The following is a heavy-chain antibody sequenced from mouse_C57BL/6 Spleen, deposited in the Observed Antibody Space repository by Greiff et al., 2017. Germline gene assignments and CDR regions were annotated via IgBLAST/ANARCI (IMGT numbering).Heavy chain of an antibody. Sequence: EVKVVESGGGLVKPGGSLKLSCAASGFTFSDYGMHWVRQAPEKGLEWVAYISSGSSTIYYADTVKGRFTISRDNAKNTLFLQMTSLRSEDTAMYYCARPGGLRQTWFAYWGQGTLVTVSA. D-gene: IGHD2-4*01. CDR1: GFTFSDYG. V-gene: IGHV5-17*01. J-gene: IGHJ3*01. CDR3: ARPGGLRQTWFAY. CDR2: ISSGSSTI.